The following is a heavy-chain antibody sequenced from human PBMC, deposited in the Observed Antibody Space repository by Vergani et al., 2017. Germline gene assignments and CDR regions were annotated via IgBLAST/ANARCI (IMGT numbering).Heavy chain of an antibody. Sequence: EVQLLESGGGLVQPGGSLRLSCAASGFTFSSYAMSWVRQAPGKGLEWVSAISGRGGSTYYADSVKGRFTISRDNAKNTLYLQMNSLRAEDTAVYYCAKDGLYSSGWYDDAFDIWGQGTMVTVSS. V-gene: IGHV3-23*01. CDR3: AKDGLYSSGWYDDAFDI. CDR1: GFTFSSYA. D-gene: IGHD6-19*01. CDR2: ISGRGGST. J-gene: IGHJ3*02.